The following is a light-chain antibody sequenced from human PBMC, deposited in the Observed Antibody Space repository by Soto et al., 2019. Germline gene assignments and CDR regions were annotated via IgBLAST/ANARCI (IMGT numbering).Light chain of an antibody. V-gene: IGKV3-15*01. J-gene: IGKJ1*01. Sequence: EVVITQSPATLSVSPGERATLSCRASQTVSSNLAWYQQKPGQSPRLLIYGTSTGATGVPARFSGSGSGTEFTLSISSLQSEDFAVYYCHQYNFWPSFGQGTKVDIK. CDR2: GTS. CDR3: HQYNFWPS. CDR1: QTVSSN.